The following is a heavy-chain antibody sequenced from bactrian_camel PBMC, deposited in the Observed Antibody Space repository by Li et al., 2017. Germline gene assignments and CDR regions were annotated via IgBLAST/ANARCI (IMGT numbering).Heavy chain of an antibody. CDR1: GFTFSSYY. V-gene: IGHV3S28*01. D-gene: IGHD6*01. CDR2: IYTGGGST. Sequence: VESGGGLVQPGGSLRLSCAASGFTFSSYYMSWVRQAPGKGLEWVSSIYTGGGSTYYADSVKGRFTISKVNAKNTLYLQMNSLKPEDTAVYYCVRDWRTVVDNTPGDYWGQGTQVTVS. J-gene: IGHJ4*01. CDR3: VRDWRTVVDNTPGDY.